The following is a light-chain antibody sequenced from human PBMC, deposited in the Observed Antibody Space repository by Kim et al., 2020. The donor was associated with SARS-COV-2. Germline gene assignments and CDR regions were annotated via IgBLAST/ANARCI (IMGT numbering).Light chain of an antibody. Sequence: DIQMTQSPSTLSAFVGDRVTMTCRASQSVDGWLAWYQQKPRKAPRLLIYQASKLASGVPSRFSGSGSGTDFTLTVSNLQSDDSAVYYCKQYETYWTFGPGTKVDIK. CDR2: QAS. CDR3: KQYETYWT. V-gene: IGKV1-5*03. J-gene: IGKJ1*01. CDR1: QSVDGW.